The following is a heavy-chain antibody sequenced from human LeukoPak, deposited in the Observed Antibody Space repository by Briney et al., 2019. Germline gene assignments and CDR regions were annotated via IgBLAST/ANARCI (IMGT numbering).Heavy chain of an antibody. D-gene: IGHD3-10*01. CDR2: ISGSGGDT. V-gene: IGHV3-23*01. Sequence: PGGSLRLSCAAFGFTFSSYAMGWVRQAPGKGLEWVSAISGSGGDTYYADSVKGRLTFSRDNSKNTLYLQMNSLRPEDTALYYCAKAVRFGEFDYYFFGLDVWGQGTTVTVSS. CDR1: GFTFSSYA. J-gene: IGHJ6*02. CDR3: AKAVRFGEFDYYFFGLDV.